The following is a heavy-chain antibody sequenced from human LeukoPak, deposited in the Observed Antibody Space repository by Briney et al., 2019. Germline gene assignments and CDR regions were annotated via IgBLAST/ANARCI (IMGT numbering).Heavy chain of an antibody. CDR1: GYTFTSYG. D-gene: IGHD3-10*01. CDR2: ISAYNGNT. J-gene: IGHJ4*02. CDR3: AREPYLWFGELFDY. V-gene: IGHV1-18*01. Sequence: ASVKVSCKASGYTFTSYGISWVRQAPGQGLEWMGWISAYNGNTNYAQKLQGRVTMTTDTSTSTAYMELRSLRSDDTAVYYRAREPYLWFGELFDYWGQGTLVTVSS.